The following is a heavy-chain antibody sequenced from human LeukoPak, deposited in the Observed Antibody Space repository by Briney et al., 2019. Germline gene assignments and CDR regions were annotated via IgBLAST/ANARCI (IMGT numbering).Heavy chain of an antibody. CDR2: IRGDASRL. CDR3: ARDEDGHNSLPFDI. CDR1: GFSIGPFW. D-gene: IGHD4-23*01. Sequence: GGSLRLSCVASGFSIGPFWMTWVRQAPGKGLEWVANIRGDASRLYYVDSVKGRFTISRDNAKNSLYLEMDNVRAEDTAVYYCARDEDGHNSLPFDIWGQGTMVSVSS. V-gene: IGHV3-7*01. J-gene: IGHJ3*02.